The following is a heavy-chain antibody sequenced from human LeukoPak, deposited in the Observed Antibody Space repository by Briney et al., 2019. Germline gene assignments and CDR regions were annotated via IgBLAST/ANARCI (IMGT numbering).Heavy chain of an antibody. V-gene: IGHV3-23*01. Sequence: GGSLRLSCAASDFSFITYAMSWVRQAPGKWLEWVSTISGSGGSTFYADSVKGRFTISRDNSKNTLYLQMNSLRAEDTAVYYCAKGSRPGYSYGPREYYYYMDVWGKGTTVTVSS. CDR1: DFSFITYA. J-gene: IGHJ6*03. CDR2: ISGSGGST. CDR3: AKGSRPGYSYGPREYYYYMDV. D-gene: IGHD5-18*01.